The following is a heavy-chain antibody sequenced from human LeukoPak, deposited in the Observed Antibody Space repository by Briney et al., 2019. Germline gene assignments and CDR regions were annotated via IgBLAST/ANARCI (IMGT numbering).Heavy chain of an antibody. D-gene: IGHD6-6*01. V-gene: IGHV3-53*05. CDR3: ARVIRGRGSSSLDY. J-gene: IGHJ4*02. Sequence: GGSLRLSCAASGFTVSSNSMSWVRQAPGKGLEWVSVILTAGKTYYADSVKGRFTISRDDSKNTLYLQMNSLRAEDTAVYYCARVIRGRGSSSLDYWGQGTLVTVSS. CDR1: GFTVSSNS. CDR2: ILTAGKT.